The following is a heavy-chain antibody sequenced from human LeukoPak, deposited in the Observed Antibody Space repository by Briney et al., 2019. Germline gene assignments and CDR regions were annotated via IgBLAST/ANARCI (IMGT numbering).Heavy chain of an antibody. J-gene: IGHJ4*02. CDR1: GGSISSGDYY. Sequence: SETLSLTCTVSGGSISSGDYYWSWIRQPPGKGLEWIGYIYYSGSTYYNPSLKSRVTISVDTSKNQFSLKLSSVTAADTAVYYCARTGYCRSTRCYVDYWGQGTLVTVSS. D-gene: IGHD2-2*01. V-gene: IGHV4-30-4*08. CDR2: IYYSGST. CDR3: ARTGYCRSTRCYVDY.